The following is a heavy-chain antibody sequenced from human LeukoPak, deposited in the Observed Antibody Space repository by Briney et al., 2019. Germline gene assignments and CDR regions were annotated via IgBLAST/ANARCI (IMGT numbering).Heavy chain of an antibody. CDR1: GGSISSYY. Sequence: SETLSLTCTVSGGSISSYYWSWIRQPPGKGLEWIGYIYYSGSTNYNPSLKSRVTISVDTSKNQFSLKLSSVTAADAAVYYCATAPSSGWYYFDYWGQGTLVTVSS. J-gene: IGHJ4*02. CDR3: ATAPSSGWYYFDY. D-gene: IGHD6-19*01. CDR2: IYYSGST. V-gene: IGHV4-59*01.